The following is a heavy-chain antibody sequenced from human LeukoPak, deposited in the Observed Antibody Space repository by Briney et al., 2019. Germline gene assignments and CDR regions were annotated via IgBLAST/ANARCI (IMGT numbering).Heavy chain of an antibody. V-gene: IGHV4-31*03. CDR1: GGSFSSGGYY. D-gene: IGHD3-10*01. CDR3: VSYGSGSYYADY. J-gene: IGHJ4*02. Sequence: SETLSLTCTVSGGSFSSGGYYWSWIRQHPGEGLEWIGYIHYSGSTYYNPSLKSRVTIAVDTSKNQFSLKLSSVTAADTAVYYCVSYGSGSYYADYWGQGTLVTVSS. CDR2: IHYSGST.